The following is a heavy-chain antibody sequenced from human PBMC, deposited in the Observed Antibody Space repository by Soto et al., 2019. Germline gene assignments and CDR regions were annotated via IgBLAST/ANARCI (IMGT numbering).Heavy chain of an antibody. D-gene: IGHD3-10*01. Sequence: EVQVLDSGGGLVQPGGSLRLSCTASGLTFSRFAMSWVRQAPGKGLEWVATIHESGRADYAEFVRGRFAISRDNSRDTMNRQMTTLRAEDMAVYYCAKHTGAGSYTNWCFDVWGRGTLVAVAS. CDR2: IHESGRA. CDR3: AKHTGAGSYTNWCFDV. J-gene: IGHJ2*01. CDR1: GLTFSRFA. V-gene: IGHV3-23*01.